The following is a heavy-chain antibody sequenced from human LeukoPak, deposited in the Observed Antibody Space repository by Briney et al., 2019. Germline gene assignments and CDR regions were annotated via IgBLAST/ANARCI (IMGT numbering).Heavy chain of an antibody. V-gene: IGHV6-1*01. CDR1: GDSVSSNSAA. CDR2: TYYRSKWYN. D-gene: IGHD3-10*01. J-gene: IGHJ6*03. Sequence: SQTLSLTCAISGDSVSSNSAAWNWIRQSPSRSLEWLVRTYYRSKWYNDYAVSVKRRITIKPDTSKKQFSLQLNSVTPQHTAVYYCARARGLRVTMHYYYYMHVWGKGTTVTISS. CDR3: ARARGLRVTMHYYYYMHV.